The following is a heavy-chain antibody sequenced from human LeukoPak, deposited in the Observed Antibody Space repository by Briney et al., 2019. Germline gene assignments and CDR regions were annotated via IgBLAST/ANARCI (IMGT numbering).Heavy chain of an antibody. V-gene: IGHV4-59*01. Sequence: SETLSLTCTVSGGSITSYYRSWIRQSPGKGLEWIGYMYYSGSTKYNPSLKSRVTISVDTSKNQFSLKLSSVTAADTAVYYCARLPMAVAPHVDHWGQGTLVTVSS. CDR3: ARLPMAVAPHVDH. J-gene: IGHJ4*02. D-gene: IGHD2-15*01. CDR2: MYYSGST. CDR1: GGSITSYY.